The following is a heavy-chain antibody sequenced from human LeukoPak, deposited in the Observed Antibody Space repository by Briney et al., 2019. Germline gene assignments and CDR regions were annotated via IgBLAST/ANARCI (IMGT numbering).Heavy chain of an antibody. D-gene: IGHD3-22*01. CDR2: LTDSGGTT. Sequence: GGSLRLSCVASGFTFSSYAMGWVRQAPGKRPEWVSSLTDSGGTTYYVDSVKGRFTISRDNSKNTLYLHMNSLRAEDTAMYYCAKDYYYDPVDAFDVWGQGTMVSVSS. J-gene: IGHJ3*01. CDR3: AKDYYYDPVDAFDV. V-gene: IGHV3-23*01. CDR1: GFTFSSYA.